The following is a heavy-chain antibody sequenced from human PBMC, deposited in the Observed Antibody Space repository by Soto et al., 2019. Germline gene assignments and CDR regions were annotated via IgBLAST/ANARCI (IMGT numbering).Heavy chain of an antibody. CDR3: AKFFVETGGSSGWPWSFHY. Sequence: EVQLLESGGGLVQPGRSLRLSCAASGFTFSSYAMSWVRQAPGKGLEWVSAISGSGGTTYYADSVKDRFTISRDHSKNTLFLQMNSLRAEDTAVYYCAKFFVETGGSSGWPWSFHYWGQGTLVTVSS. CDR1: GFTFSSYA. V-gene: IGHV3-23*01. D-gene: IGHD6-25*01. J-gene: IGHJ4*02. CDR2: ISGSGGTT.